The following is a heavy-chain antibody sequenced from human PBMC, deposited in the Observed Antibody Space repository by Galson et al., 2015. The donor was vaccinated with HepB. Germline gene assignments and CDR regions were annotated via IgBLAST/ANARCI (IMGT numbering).Heavy chain of an antibody. J-gene: IGHJ4*02. Sequence: SVKVSCKASGYTFTSYAMHWVRQAPGQRLEWMGWINAGNGNTKYSQKFQGRVTITRDTSASTAYMELSSLRSEDTAVYYCARVRRVGIAVAGVFDYWGQGTLVTVSS. D-gene: IGHD6-19*01. V-gene: IGHV1-3*01. CDR3: ARVRRVGIAVAGVFDY. CDR1: GYTFTSYA. CDR2: INAGNGNT.